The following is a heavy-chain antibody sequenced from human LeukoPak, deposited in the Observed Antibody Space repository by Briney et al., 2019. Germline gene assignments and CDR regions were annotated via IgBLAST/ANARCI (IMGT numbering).Heavy chain of an antibody. Sequence: GRSLRLSCAASGFTFSSYGMHWVRQAPGKGLEWVAVIWYDGSNKYYADSVKGRFTISRDNSKNTLYLQMNSLRAEDTAVYYCAKVEATIAVRRGWYFDYWGQGALVTVSS. CDR1: GFTFSSYG. CDR2: IWYDGSNK. V-gene: IGHV3-33*06. J-gene: IGHJ4*02. D-gene: IGHD5-12*01. CDR3: AKVEATIAVRRGWYFDY.